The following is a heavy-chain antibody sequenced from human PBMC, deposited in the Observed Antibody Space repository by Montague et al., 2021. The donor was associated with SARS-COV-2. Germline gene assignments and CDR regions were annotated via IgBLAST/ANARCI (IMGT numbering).Heavy chain of an antibody. CDR3: ARDDFRWDFDC. Sequence: TLSLTCTVSGDSITSDVSYWSWIRQPAGKGLEWIGRIYTTGSTNYNPSLKSRLTISLDTSKNQFSLKLSSVTAADTAVYYCARDDFRWDFDCWGQGTLVIVSS. CDR2: IYTTGST. D-gene: IGHD2/OR15-2a*01. CDR1: GDSITSDVSY. J-gene: IGHJ4*02. V-gene: IGHV4-61*02.